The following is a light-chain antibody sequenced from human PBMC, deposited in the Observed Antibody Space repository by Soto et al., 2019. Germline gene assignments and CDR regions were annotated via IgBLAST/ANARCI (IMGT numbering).Light chain of an antibody. J-gene: IGKJ5*01. CDR3: QQYNTWPLIT. V-gene: IGKV3-15*01. Sequence: EILMTQSPGTRSVSPGERATLSCRASQTVSRHLAWYQQKPGQAPRLLIFGASTRATGIPDRFSGSGSGTDFTLTISFLQSEDFAVYYCQQYNTWPLITFGPGTRLEIK. CDR2: GAS. CDR1: QTVSRH.